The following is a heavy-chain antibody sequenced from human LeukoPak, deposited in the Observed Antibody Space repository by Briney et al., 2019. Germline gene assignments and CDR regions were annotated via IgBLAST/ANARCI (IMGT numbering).Heavy chain of an antibody. CDR1: GGSISSYY. CDR2: IYYSGST. CDR3: ARRGDYGYHWYFDL. V-gene: IGHV4-59*08. J-gene: IGHJ2*01. D-gene: IGHD4-17*01. Sequence: PSETLSLTCTVSGGSISSYYWSWIRQPPGKGLEWIGYIYYSGSTNYNPSLKSRVTISVDTSKNQFSLKLSSVTAADTAVYYCARRGDYGYHWYFDLWGRGTLVTVSS.